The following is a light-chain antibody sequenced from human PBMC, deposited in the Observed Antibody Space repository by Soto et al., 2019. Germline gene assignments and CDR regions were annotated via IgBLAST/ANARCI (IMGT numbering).Light chain of an antibody. J-gene: IGKJ2*01. CDR1: QDISDS. CDR3: RQYGSVYS. CDR2: HAF. Sequence: DFQLTQSPSSLATSLGDRVTITCQASQDISDSLNWYQQKPGKAPKLLIYHAFNVATGVHSRFSGSRSGTDFTLTIRRLQSEDIATYYCRQYGSVYSFGQGTRLEIK. V-gene: IGKV1-33*01.